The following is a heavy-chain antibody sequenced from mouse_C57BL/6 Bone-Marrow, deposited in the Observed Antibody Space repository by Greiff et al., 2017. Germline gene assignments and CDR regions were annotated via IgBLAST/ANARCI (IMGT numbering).Heavy chain of an antibody. V-gene: IGHV3-6*01. CDR1: GYSITSGYY. CDR3: ARGPPEYYGSPWFAY. CDR2: ISYDGSN. J-gene: IGHJ3*01. D-gene: IGHD1-1*01. Sequence: VQLKESGPGLVKPSQSLSLTCSVTGYSITSGYYWNWIRQFPGNKLEWMGYISYDGSNNYNPSLKNRISITRETAKNQFFLKLNSVTTEDTATYDCARGPPEYYGSPWFAYWGQGT.